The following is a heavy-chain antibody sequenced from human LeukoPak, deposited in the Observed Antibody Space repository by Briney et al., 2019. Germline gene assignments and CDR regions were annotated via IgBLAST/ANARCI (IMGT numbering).Heavy chain of an antibody. CDR2: ISYDGSNK. D-gene: IGHD1-26*01. CDR3: AKVSGSYFPYYYYGMDV. Sequence: GGSLRLSCAASGFTFSSYGMHWVRQAPGKGLEWVAVISYDGSNKYYADSVKGRFTISRDNSKNTPYLQMNSLRAEDTAVYYCAKVSGSYFPYYYYGMDVWGQGTTVTVSS. V-gene: IGHV3-30*18. J-gene: IGHJ6*02. CDR1: GFTFSSYG.